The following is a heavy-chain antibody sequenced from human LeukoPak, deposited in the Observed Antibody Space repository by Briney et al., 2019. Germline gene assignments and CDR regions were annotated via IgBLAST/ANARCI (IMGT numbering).Heavy chain of an antibody. Sequence: PSETLSLTCTVSGGSISSYYWSWIRQPPGKGLEWIGYIYYSGSTNYNPSLKSRVTTSVDTSKNQFSLKLSSVTAADTAVYYCARGLSDSSSWFDAYDYWGQGTLVTVSS. J-gene: IGHJ4*02. D-gene: IGHD6-13*01. CDR2: IYYSGST. V-gene: IGHV4-59*01. CDR3: ARGLSDSSSWFDAYDY. CDR1: GGSISSYY.